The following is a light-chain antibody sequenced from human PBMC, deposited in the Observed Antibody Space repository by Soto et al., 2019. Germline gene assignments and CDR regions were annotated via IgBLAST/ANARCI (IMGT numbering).Light chain of an antibody. J-gene: IGKJ3*01. CDR1: QRVSSY. CDR3: QQRSNWPLT. Sequence: EIVLTQSPATLSLSPGERATLSCRASQRVSSYLAWYQQKPGQAPRLLIYDASNRATGIPARFSGSGSGTDFPLTISSLEPEDFAVYYCQQRSNWPLTFGPGTKVDIK. CDR2: DAS. V-gene: IGKV3-11*01.